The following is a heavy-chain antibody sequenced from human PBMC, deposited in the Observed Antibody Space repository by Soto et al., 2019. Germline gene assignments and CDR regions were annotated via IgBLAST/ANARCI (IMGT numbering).Heavy chain of an antibody. V-gene: IGHV4-30-2*01. CDR2: IYHSGNI. Sequence: SETLSLTCAVSGGSISSGGYSWSWIRQPPGKGLEWIGYIYHSGNIYYNPSLKSRVTISVDRSKNQFSLKLSSVTAADTAVYYCARIPSPWGQGALVTVSS. J-gene: IGHJ5*02. CDR1: GGSISSGGYS. CDR3: ARIPSP. D-gene: IGHD2-21*01.